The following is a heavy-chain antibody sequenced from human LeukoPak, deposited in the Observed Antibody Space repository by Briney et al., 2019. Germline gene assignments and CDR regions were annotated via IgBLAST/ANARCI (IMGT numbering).Heavy chain of an antibody. CDR1: GFTFSSYG. Sequence: GGSLRLSCAASGFTFSSYGMHWVRQAPGKGLEWVAVISYDGSNKYYADSVKGRFTISRDNSKNTLYLQMNSLRAEDTAVYYCAKGRGYSGYGGGIDYWGQGTLVTVSS. CDR3: AKGRGYSGYGGGIDY. CDR2: ISYDGSNK. D-gene: IGHD5-12*01. J-gene: IGHJ4*02. V-gene: IGHV3-30*18.